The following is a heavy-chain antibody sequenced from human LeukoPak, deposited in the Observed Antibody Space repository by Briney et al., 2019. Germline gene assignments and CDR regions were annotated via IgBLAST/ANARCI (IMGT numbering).Heavy chain of an antibody. D-gene: IGHD3-10*01. CDR1: GGSISSYY. CDR3: AREEWFGELLGAFDI. CDR2: IYYSGST. Sequence: SETLSLTCTVSGGSISSYYWSWIRQPPGKGLEWIGYIYYSGSTNYNPSLKSRVTISVDTSKSLFSLKLSSVTAADTAVYYCAREEWFGELLGAFDIWGQGTMVTVSS. V-gene: IGHV4-59*12. J-gene: IGHJ3*02.